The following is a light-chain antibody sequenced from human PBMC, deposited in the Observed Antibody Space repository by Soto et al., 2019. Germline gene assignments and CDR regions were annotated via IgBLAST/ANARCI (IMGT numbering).Light chain of an antibody. CDR3: QQRSNWPLT. V-gene: IGKV3-11*01. CDR2: DAS. CDR1: QSVSSY. Sequence: EIVLTQSPATMSLSPGERATLSCRASQSVSSYLAWYQQKPGQAPMLLIYDASNRATGIPARFSGSGSGTDFTLTISSLEPEDVEVYSCQQRSNWPLTFGGGTKVEIK. J-gene: IGKJ4*01.